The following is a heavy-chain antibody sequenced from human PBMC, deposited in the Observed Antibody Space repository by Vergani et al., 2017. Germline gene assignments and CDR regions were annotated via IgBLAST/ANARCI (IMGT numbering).Heavy chain of an antibody. CDR2: IIPIFGTA. J-gene: IGHJ4*02. CDR1: GGTFSSYA. CDR3: ARDLRRYYDSSGPGGYYFDD. V-gene: IGHV1-69*06. D-gene: IGHD3-22*01. Sequence: QVQLVQSGAEVKKPGSSVKVSCKASGGTFSSYAISWVRQAPGXGLEWMGGIIPIFGTANYAQKFQGRVTITADKSTSTAYRGLSSLRSEDTAVYYGARDLRRYYDSSGPGGYYFDDWGKGTLVTVSS.